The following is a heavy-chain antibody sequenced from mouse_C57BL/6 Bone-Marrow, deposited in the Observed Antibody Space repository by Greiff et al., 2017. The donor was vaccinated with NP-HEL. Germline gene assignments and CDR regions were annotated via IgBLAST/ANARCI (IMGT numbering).Heavy chain of an antibody. CDR1: GYTFTSYG. V-gene: IGHV1-81*01. D-gene: IGHD3-1*01. J-gene: IGHJ2*01. CDR2: IYPRSGNT. Sequence: QVQLQQSGAKLARPGASVKLSCKASGYTFTSYGISWVKQRTGQGLEWIGEIYPRSGNTYYNEKFKGKATLTADKSSSTAYMELRSLTSEDSAVYFCARSGYSGQGTTLTVSS. CDR3: ARSGY.